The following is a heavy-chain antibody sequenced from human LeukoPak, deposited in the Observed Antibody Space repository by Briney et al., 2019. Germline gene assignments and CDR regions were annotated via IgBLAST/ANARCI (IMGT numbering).Heavy chain of an antibody. V-gene: IGHV4-4*07. J-gene: IGHJ4*02. D-gene: IGHD6-19*01. CDR1: GGSISSYY. CDR3: ATDRGSGWYDY. Sequence: SETLSLTCTVSGGSISSYYWSWNRQPAGKGLEWIGRIHSNGNTNYNPSLKSRITMSLDTSKNQFSLKLSSVTAADTAVYYCATDRGSGWYDYWGQGTLVTVSS. CDR2: IHSNGNT.